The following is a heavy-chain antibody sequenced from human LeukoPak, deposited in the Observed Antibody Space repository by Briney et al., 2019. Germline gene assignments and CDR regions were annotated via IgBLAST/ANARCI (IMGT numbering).Heavy chain of an antibody. V-gene: IGHV3-48*01. CDR3: ARDLDSLAFF. J-gene: IGHJ4*02. D-gene: IGHD1-1*01. CDR1: GFTFSSYG. CDR2: ISSSSSTI. Sequence: GGSLRLSCAASGFTFSSYGMSWVRQAPGKGLEWVSYISSSSSTIYYADSVKGRFTISRDNAKNSLYLQMNSLRVEDTAVYYCARDLDSLAFFWGQGTLVTVSS.